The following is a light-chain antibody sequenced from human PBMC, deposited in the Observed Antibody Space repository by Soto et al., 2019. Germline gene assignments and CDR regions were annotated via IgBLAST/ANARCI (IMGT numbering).Light chain of an antibody. J-gene: IGLJ1*01. CDR3: SSYTSSSSYV. CDR2: DVS. CDR1: SSDVGGYNY. V-gene: IGLV2-14*01. Sequence: QSLITQPASVSGSPGQSITISCTGTSSDVGGYNYVSWYQQHPGKAPKLMIYDVSNRPSGASNRFSGSKSGNTASLTISGLQAEDEADYYCSSYTSSSSYVFGTGTKVTVL.